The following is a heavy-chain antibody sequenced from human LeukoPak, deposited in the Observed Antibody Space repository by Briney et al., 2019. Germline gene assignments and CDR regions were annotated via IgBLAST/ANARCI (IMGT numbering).Heavy chain of an antibody. Sequence: GASVKVSCKASGYTFTSYGISWVRQAPGQGLEWMGWISAYNGNTNYAQKFQGRVTMTRDTSISTAYMELSRLRSDDTAVYYCARNIGSYYYDSSFDYWGQGTLVTVSS. CDR1: GYTFTSYG. V-gene: IGHV1-18*01. J-gene: IGHJ4*02. CDR2: ISAYNGNT. CDR3: ARNIGSYYYDSSFDY. D-gene: IGHD3-22*01.